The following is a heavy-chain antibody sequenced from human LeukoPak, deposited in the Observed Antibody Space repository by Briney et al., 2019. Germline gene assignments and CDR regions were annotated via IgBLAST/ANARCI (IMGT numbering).Heavy chain of an antibody. Sequence: PSQTLSLTCTVSGXXIXSGGYYWSWIRQXXXXXLEWIGYIYYSGSTYYNPSLKSRVTISVDTSKNQFSLKLSSVTAADTAVYYCARDSHYYYGMDVWGQGTTVTVSS. J-gene: IGHJ6*02. V-gene: IGHV4-31*03. CDR3: ARDSHYYYGMDV. CDR1: GXXIXSGGYY. CDR2: IYYSGST.